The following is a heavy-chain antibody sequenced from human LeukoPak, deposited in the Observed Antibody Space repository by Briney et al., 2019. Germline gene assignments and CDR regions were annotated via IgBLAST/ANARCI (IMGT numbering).Heavy chain of an antibody. Sequence: SETLSLTCTVSGGSISSGDYYWGWIRQPPGKGREWIGYIYYSGSTYYNPTLKSRVTISVDTSKNQFSLKLSSVTAADTAVYDCARGNFGYDFWSGYFFSGYFDDWGQGTLVTVSS. CDR1: GGSISSGDYY. V-gene: IGHV4-30-4*08. J-gene: IGHJ4*02. CDR3: ARGNFGYDFWSGYFFSGYFDD. D-gene: IGHD3-3*01. CDR2: IYYSGST.